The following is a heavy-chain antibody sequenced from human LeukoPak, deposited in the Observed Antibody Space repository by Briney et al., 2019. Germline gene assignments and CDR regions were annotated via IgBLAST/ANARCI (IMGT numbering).Heavy chain of an antibody. CDR1: GGSISSYY. J-gene: IGHJ4*02. D-gene: IGHD5-24*01. CDR3: ARHIYRRWLPSGIDY. CDR2: IYYSGST. V-gene: IGHV4-59*08. Sequence: SETLSLTCTVPGGSISSYYWSWIRQPPGKGLEWIGYIYYSGSTDYNPSLKSRVTISVDTSKNQFSLKLSSVTAADTAVYYGARHIYRRWLPSGIDYWGEGTLVTVSS.